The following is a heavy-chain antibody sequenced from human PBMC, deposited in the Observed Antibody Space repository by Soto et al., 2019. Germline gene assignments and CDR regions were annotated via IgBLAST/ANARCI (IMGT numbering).Heavy chain of an antibody. CDR2: IIPIFGTA. J-gene: IGHJ6*02. V-gene: IGHV1-69*13. CDR3: VAGGIAARKTNAGVYYGMDV. Sequence: ASVKVSCKASGGTFSSYAISWVRQAPGQGLEWMGGIIPIFGTANYAQKFQGRVTITADESTSTAYMELSSLRSEDTAVYYCVAGGIAARKTNAGVYYGMDVWGQGTTVTVSS. D-gene: IGHD6-6*01. CDR1: GGTFSSYA.